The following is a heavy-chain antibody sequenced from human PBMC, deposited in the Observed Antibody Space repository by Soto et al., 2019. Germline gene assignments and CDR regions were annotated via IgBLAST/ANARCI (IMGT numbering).Heavy chain of an antibody. V-gene: IGHV3-30*18. D-gene: IGHD4-17*01. CDR2: ISYYGSNK. CDR1: GFTFSSYV. Sequence: RLCCAAYGFTFSSYVMHWFRQAPGKGLEWVAVISYYGSNKYYADSVKGRFTISRENSKNTLYLQMKSLRAEDTAVYYCAKDFGYGEYFNAYDYYGMYXWGQGTTFTVS. CDR3: AKDFGYGEYFNAYDYYGMYX. J-gene: IGHJ6*02.